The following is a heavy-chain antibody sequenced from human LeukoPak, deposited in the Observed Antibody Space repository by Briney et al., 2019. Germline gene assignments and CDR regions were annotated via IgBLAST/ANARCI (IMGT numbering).Heavy chain of an antibody. J-gene: IGHJ2*01. Sequence: SETLSLTCTVSGGSVSSYYWSWIRQPPGMGLEWIGYIYYSGRTNYNPSLKSRVSISVDTSKNQFSLKLSSVTAADTAVYYCATQYYYDSSGYYWYFDLWGRGTLVTVSS. CDR2: IYYSGRT. CDR3: ATQYYYDSSGYYWYFDL. V-gene: IGHV4-59*02. CDR1: GGSVSSYY. D-gene: IGHD3-22*01.